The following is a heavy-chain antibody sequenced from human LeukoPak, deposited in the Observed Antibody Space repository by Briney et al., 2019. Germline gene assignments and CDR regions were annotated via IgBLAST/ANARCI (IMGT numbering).Heavy chain of an antibody. CDR1: GYTFTSYG. Sequence: GASVKVSCKASGYTFTSYGISWVRQAPGQGLEWMGWISAYNGNTNYAQKLQGRVTMTTDTSTSTAYMELRSLRSDDTAVYYCARDLALVAGTPDDQHWGQGTLVTVSS. D-gene: IGHD6-19*01. CDR3: ARDLALVAGTPDDQH. V-gene: IGHV1-18*01. J-gene: IGHJ1*01. CDR2: ISAYNGNT.